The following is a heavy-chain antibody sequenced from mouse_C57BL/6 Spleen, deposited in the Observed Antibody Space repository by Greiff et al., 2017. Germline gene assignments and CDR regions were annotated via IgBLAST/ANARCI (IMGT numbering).Heavy chain of an antibody. CDR3: ARNYGSSWYFDV. CDR1: GYTFTSYW. D-gene: IGHD1-1*01. CDR2: INPSSGYT. J-gene: IGHJ1*03. V-gene: IGHV1-7*01. Sequence: VQLQQSGAELAKPGASVKLSCKASGYTFTSYWMHWVKQRPGQGLEWIGYINPSSGYTKYNQKFKDKATLTADKSPSTAYMQLSSLTYEDSAVYYCARNYGSSWYFDVWGTGTTVTVSS.